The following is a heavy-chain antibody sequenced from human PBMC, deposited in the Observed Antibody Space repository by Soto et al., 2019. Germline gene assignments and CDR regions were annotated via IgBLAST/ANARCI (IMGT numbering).Heavy chain of an antibody. CDR1: GFTFSSYG. J-gene: IGHJ4*02. V-gene: IGHV3-30*18. CDR2: ISYDGSNK. D-gene: IGHD5-18*01. Sequence: GGSLRLSCAASGFTFSSYGMHWVRQAPGKGLEWVAVISYDGSNKYYADSVKGRFTISRDNSKNTLYLQMNSLRAEDTAVYYCAKPYRGYSYGYGVDYFDYWGQGTLVTVSS. CDR3: AKPYRGYSYGYGVDYFDY.